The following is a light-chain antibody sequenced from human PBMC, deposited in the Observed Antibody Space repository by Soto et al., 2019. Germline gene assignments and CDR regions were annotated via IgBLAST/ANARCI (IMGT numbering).Light chain of an antibody. CDR3: SSYSDISTLV. J-gene: IGLJ3*02. CDR1: SSDVGNYNY. CDR2: EVS. Sequence: QPVLTQPASLSGSPGQSITVSCTGTSSDVGNYNYVSWYQQHPGKTPKLIIYEVSHRPFGVSDRFSGSKSGNTASLTISGLQAEDESDYYCSSYSDISTLVFGGGTKVTVL. V-gene: IGLV2-14*01.